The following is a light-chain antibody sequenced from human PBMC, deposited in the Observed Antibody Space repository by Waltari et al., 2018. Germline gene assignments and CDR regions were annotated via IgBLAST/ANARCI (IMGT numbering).Light chain of an antibody. CDR2: TNN. Sequence: QSVLTQPPSTSGTPGQRVTISCSGSSSNVGPNYVSWYQQLPGTAPTLLIYTNNRRPSGVPDRFSGSKSGTSAYLASSGLQSEDEADYYCAAWDDSLNAWMFGGGTKLTVL. V-gene: IGLV1-44*01. CDR3: AAWDDSLNAWM. J-gene: IGLJ3*02. CDR1: SSNVGPNY.